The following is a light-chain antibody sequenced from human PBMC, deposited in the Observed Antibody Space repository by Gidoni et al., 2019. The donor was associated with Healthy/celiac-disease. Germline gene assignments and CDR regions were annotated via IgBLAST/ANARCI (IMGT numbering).Light chain of an antibody. Sequence: EIVLTQSPATLSLSPGERATLSCMASQSVSRDLAWYQQKPSQAPRLLIYDASNRATGIPARFSGSGSGTDFTLTISSLEPEDFEVYYCQQRSSFXPXTKVDIK. J-gene: IGKJ3*01. V-gene: IGKV3-11*01. CDR2: DAS. CDR1: QSVSRD. CDR3: QQRSS.